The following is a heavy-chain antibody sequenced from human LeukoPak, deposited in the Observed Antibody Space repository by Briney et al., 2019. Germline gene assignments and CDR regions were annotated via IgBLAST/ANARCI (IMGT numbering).Heavy chain of an antibody. Sequence: SETLSLTCAVSGGSISSGGYSWSWIRQPPGKGLEWIGYIYHSGSTYYNPSLKSRVTISVDRSKNQFSLKLSSVTAADRAVYYCARFGSGWHYFDYWGQGTLVTVSS. CDR3: ARFGSGWHYFDY. D-gene: IGHD6-19*01. V-gene: IGHV4-30-2*01. CDR1: GGSISSGGYS. CDR2: IYHSGST. J-gene: IGHJ4*02.